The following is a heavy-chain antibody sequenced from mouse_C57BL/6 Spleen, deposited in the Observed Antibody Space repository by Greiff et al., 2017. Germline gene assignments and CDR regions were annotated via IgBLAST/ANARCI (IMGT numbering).Heavy chain of an antibody. CDR2: ISGGGGNT. CDR3: AGQLRCFWC. Sequence: EVLLVESGGGLVKPGASLKLSCAASGFTFSSYSMSWVRQTPEKRLEWVATISGGGGNTYYPDSVKGRFTISRDNAKHTLYLQVSSLRSEDTALFYCAGQLRCFWCRGQGTTLTVSS. D-gene: IGHD3-2*02. J-gene: IGHJ2*01. V-gene: IGHV5-9*01. CDR1: GFTFSSYS.